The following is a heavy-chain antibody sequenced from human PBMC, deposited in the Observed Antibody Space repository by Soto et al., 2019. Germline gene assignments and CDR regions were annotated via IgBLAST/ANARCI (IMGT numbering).Heavy chain of an antibody. Sequence: GGSLRLSCAASEFTFSTYWMTWVRQAPRKGLEWVANIEGDGSAMNYVDSVKGRFTVSRDNAKRSLYLQMNSLRVEDTAVYYCVRGLYTGSPHFFFWGQGTLVTVSS. CDR3: VRGLYTGSPHFFF. V-gene: IGHV3-7*05. J-gene: IGHJ4*02. D-gene: IGHD1-26*01. CDR2: IEGDGSAM. CDR1: EFTFSTYW.